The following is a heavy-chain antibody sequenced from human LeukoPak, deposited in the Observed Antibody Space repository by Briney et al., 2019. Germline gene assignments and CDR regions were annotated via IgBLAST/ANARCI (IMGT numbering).Heavy chain of an antibody. Sequence: ASVKVSCKASGGTFSSYAISWVRQAPGQGLEWMGGIIPIFGTANYAQKFQGRVTMTKDTSINAAYMELNKLTSDDTAAYYCGRGNKSFDPWGQGTLVTVSS. CDR2: IIPIFGTA. V-gene: IGHV1-69*05. CDR3: GRGNKSFDP. CDR1: GGTFSSYA. J-gene: IGHJ5*02.